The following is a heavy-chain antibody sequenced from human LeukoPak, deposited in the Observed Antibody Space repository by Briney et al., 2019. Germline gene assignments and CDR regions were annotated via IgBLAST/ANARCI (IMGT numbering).Heavy chain of an antibody. CDR3: ARDIGSRDGSYFDY. CDR1: GYTFTGYY. V-gene: IGHV1-2*02. CDR2: INPNSGGT. J-gene: IGHJ4*02. Sequence: GASVKVSCKASGYTFTGYYMHWVRQAPGQGLEWMGWINPNSGGTNYAQKFQGRVTMTRDTSISTAYMELSRLGSDDTAVYYCARDIGSRDGSYFDYWGQGTLVTVSS. D-gene: IGHD5-24*01.